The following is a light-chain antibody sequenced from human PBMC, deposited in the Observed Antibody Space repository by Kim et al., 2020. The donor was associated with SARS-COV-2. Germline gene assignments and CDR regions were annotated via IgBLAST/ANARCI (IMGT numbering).Light chain of an antibody. CDR2: YDK. CDR1: SSDTGGKT. Sequence: GQTVTISCAGRSSDTGGKTESWYQQVPGTAPKLLIDYDKGRPSGVPDRFSGSKSGTSASLAITGLQSGDEADYYCAAWDDIQSGPVFGGGTQLTVL. J-gene: IGLJ2*01. CDR3: AAWDDIQSGPV. V-gene: IGLV1-44*01.